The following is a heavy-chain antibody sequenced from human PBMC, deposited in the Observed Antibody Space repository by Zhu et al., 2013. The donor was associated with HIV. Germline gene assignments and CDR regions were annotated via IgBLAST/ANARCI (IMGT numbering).Heavy chain of an antibody. Sequence: VQLVESGGGVVQPGRSLRLSCAASGFTFSSYGMHWVRQAPGKGLEWVAVIWYDGSNKYYADSVKGRFTISRDNSKNTLYLQMNSLRAEDTAVYYCAKAFYSSSWYLFDYWGQGTLVTVSS. J-gene: IGHJ4*02. V-gene: IGHV3-33*06. CDR1: GFTFSSYG. CDR2: IWYDGSNK. CDR3: AKAFYSSSWYLFDY. D-gene: IGHD6-13*01.